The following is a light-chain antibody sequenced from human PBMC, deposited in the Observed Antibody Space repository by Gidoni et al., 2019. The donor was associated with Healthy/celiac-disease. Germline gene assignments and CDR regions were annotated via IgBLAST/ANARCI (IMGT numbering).Light chain of an antibody. CDR3: QQYDNLPRSS. V-gene: IGKV1-33*01. CDR1: QDISKY. Sequence: DIQLTPSPSSLSASVGDRVTITCQASQDISKYLNWYQQKPGQAPKLPTYDAYNWETGVPSRFSGSGSGTDFTFTISSLQPEDIATYYCQQYDNLPRSSFXQXTKLEIK. CDR2: DAY. J-gene: IGKJ2*03.